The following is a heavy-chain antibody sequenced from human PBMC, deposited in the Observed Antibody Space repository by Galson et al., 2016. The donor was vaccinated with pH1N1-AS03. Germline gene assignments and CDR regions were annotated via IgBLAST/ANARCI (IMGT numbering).Heavy chain of an antibody. CDR3: ARDPRQSYYGRHYMDV. CDR1: GGFISSHY. Sequence: ETLSLTCTVAGGFISSHYCSWSRRPPGKGLEWPGNIYYSLTTNYKPSLKSRVTISVDTSKNQFSLKLNSVTAEDTTVYYCARDPRQSYYGRHYMDVWGKGTTVTVSS. D-gene: IGHD3-10*01. J-gene: IGHJ6*03. CDR2: IYYSLTT. V-gene: IGHV4-59*11.